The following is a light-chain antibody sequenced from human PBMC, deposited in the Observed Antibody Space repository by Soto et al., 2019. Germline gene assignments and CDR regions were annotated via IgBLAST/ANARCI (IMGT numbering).Light chain of an antibody. CDR1: SSNIGALFD. J-gene: IGLJ1*01. Sequence: QSVLTQPPSVSGAPGQTVTISCTGSSSNIGALFDVHWYQQLPGTAPKLLIYGNINRPSGVPDRFSGSKSGTSASLAITGLRTEDDADYYCSSYTSSSTRVFGTGTKLTVL. CDR3: SSYTSSSTRV. CDR2: GNI. V-gene: IGLV1-40*01.